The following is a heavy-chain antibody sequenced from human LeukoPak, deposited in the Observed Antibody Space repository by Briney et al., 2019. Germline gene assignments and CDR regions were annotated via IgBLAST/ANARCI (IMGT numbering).Heavy chain of an antibody. Sequence: GGSLRLSCAASGFIFSNYVMHWVRQAPGKGLEWVAVISYDGRNKYYADSVKGRVTISRDNSKNTLYLQMNSLRAEDTAVYYCAREEQELFDYWGQGTLVTVSS. CDR1: GFIFSNYV. V-gene: IGHV3-30*03. CDR2: ISYDGRNK. D-gene: IGHD1-7*01. J-gene: IGHJ4*02. CDR3: AREEQELFDY.